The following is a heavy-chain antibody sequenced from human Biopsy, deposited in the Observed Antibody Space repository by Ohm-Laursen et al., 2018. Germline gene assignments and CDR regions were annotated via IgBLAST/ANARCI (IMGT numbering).Heavy chain of an antibody. CDR2: IYSGGNT. V-gene: IGHV4-59*07. D-gene: IGHD6-19*01. Sequence: SDTLSLTCTVSGDSIARYYWSWIRQSPGQGLEYIGFIYSGGNTNYNPSLKNRVTMSVDTSKNQFYLKLYSVTAADTAVYYCVRGRRTSGWPYFDNWGQGALVIVSP. J-gene: IGHJ4*02. CDR1: GDSIARYY. CDR3: VRGRRTSGWPYFDN.